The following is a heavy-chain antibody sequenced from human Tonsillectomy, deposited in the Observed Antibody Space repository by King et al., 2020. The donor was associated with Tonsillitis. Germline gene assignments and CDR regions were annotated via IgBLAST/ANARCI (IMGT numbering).Heavy chain of an antibody. CDR3: ASIYGYMYFDL. CDR2: IYYSGST. J-gene: IGHJ2*01. Sequence: VQLQESGPGLVKPSETLSLTCTVSGGSISSYYWSWIRQPPGKGLEWIGYIYYSGSTNYNPSLKSRVTISVDTSKNQFSLKLSSVTAADTAVYYCASIYGYMYFDLWGRGTLVTFSS. CDR1: GGSISSYY. V-gene: IGHV4-59*08. D-gene: IGHD5-18*01.